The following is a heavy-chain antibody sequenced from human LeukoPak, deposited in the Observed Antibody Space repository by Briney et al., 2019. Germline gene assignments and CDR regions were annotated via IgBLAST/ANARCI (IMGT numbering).Heavy chain of an antibody. D-gene: IGHD1-26*01. CDR3: AKDISVGATPYYFDY. CDR2: VIWNSDSI. CDR1: GFTFDDYA. V-gene: IGHV3-9*01. J-gene: IGHJ4*02. Sequence: GGSLRLSCAASGFTFDDYAMHWVRQAPGKGLEWVSGVIWNSDSIGYADSVKGRFTISRDNAKNSLYLQMNSLRAEDTALYYCAKDISVGATPYYFDYWGQGTLVTVSS.